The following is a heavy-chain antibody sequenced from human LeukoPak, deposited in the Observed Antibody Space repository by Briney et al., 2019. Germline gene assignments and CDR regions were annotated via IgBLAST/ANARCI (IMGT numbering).Heavy chain of an antibody. CDR2: ISGSGGST. Sequence: HPGGSLRLSCAASGFTFSSYAMSWVRQAPGKGLEWVSAISGSGGSTYYADSVKGRFTISRDNSKNTLYLQMNSLRAEDTAVYYCASSLGSSWLTTGFYFDYWGQGTLVTVSS. CDR3: ASSLGSSWLTTGFYFDY. D-gene: IGHD6-13*01. CDR1: GFTFSSYA. V-gene: IGHV3-23*01. J-gene: IGHJ4*02.